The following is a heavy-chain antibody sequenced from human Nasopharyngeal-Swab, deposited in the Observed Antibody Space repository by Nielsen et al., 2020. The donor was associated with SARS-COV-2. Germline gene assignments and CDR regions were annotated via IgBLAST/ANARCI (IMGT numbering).Heavy chain of an antibody. V-gene: IGHV3-21*01. J-gene: IGHJ5*02. D-gene: IGHD4-11*01. CDR1: GFTFSSYS. Sequence: GGSLRLSCAAPGFTFSSYSMNWVRQAPGQGLEWVSSISSSSSYIYYADSVKGRFTISRDNANNSLSLQMNSLRAEDTGVYYCVRDDYTDYDNYFDPWGQGTLVTVSS. CDR2: ISSSSSYI. CDR3: VRDDYTDYDNYFDP.